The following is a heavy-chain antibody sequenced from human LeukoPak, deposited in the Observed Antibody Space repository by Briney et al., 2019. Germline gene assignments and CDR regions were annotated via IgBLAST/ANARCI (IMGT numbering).Heavy chain of an antibody. D-gene: IGHD2-21*02. Sequence: PGGSLRLSCVVSGFTFSSYSMSWVRQAPGKGLEWVSTISNSGTTTYYADSVKGRFTISRDNSKNTLYLQMNSLRAEDTAVYYCATDIWVTHNAFDIWGQGTVVTVSS. J-gene: IGHJ3*02. V-gene: IGHV3-23*01. CDR3: ATDIWVTHNAFDI. CDR1: GFTFSSYS. CDR2: ISNSGTTT.